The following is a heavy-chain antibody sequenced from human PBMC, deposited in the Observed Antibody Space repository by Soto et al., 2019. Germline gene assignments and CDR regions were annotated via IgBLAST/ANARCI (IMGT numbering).Heavy chain of an antibody. CDR1: GYTLTELS. Sequence: QVQLVQSGAEVKKPGASVKVSCKVSGYTLTELSMHWVRQAPGKGLEWMGGFEVEDGETIYPQKFQGRVTMTEDTSTDTAYMELSSLRSEDTAVYYCATVRGSLHDILTGYYEGGLDYWGQGTLVTVSS. V-gene: IGHV1-24*01. D-gene: IGHD3-9*01. CDR3: ATVRGSLHDILTGYYEGGLDY. CDR2: FEVEDGET. J-gene: IGHJ4*02.